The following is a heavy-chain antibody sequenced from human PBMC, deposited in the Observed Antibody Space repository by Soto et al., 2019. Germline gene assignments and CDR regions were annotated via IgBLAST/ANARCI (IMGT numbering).Heavy chain of an antibody. V-gene: IGHV1-69*13. Sequence: SVKVSCKASGGTFSSYAISWVRQAPGQGLEWMGGIIPIFGTANYAQKFQGRVTITADESTSTAYMELSSLRSEDTAVYYCASSLVVDPGPYGSGNYYYGMDVWGQGTTVTVSS. CDR1: GGTFSSYA. CDR2: IIPIFGTA. D-gene: IGHD2-2*01. CDR3: ASSLVVDPGPYGSGNYYYGMDV. J-gene: IGHJ6*02.